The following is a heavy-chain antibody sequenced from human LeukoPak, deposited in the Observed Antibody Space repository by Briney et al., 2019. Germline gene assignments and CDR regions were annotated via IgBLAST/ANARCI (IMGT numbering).Heavy chain of an antibody. CDR3: ARGQGVWFGDLNWFDP. Sequence: GASVKVSCKASGYTFTGYYMHWVRQAPGQGLEWMGWINPNSGGTNYAQKFQGRVTMTRDTSISTAYMELSRLRSDDTAVYYCARGQGVWFGDLNWFDPWGQGTLVTVSS. CDR1: GYTFTGYY. J-gene: IGHJ5*02. V-gene: IGHV1-2*02. D-gene: IGHD3-10*01. CDR2: INPNSGGT.